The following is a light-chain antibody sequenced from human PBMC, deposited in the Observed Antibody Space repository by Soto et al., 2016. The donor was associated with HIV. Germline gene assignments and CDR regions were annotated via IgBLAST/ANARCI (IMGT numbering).Light chain of an antibody. CDR2: DDS. CDR1: KIGSKT. CDR3: QVWDSSSDHSVV. J-gene: IGLJ2*01. Sequence: SYVLTQPPSVSVAPGRTAGITCGGNKIGSKTVHWYQLRPGQAPILVLYDDSDRPSGIPERFSGYNSGNTATLTINRVEAGDEADYFCQVWDSSSDHSVVFGGGTKLTVL. V-gene: IGLV3-21*03.